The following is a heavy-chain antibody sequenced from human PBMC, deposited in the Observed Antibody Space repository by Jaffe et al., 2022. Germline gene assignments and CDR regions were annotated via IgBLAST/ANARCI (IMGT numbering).Heavy chain of an antibody. CDR2: ISSSGSTI. J-gene: IGHJ4*02. CDR1: GFTFSSYE. Sequence: EVQLVESGGGLVQPGGSLRLSCAASGFTFSSYEMNWVRQAPGKGLEWVSYISSSGSTIYYADSVKGRFTISRDNAKNSLYLQMNSLRAEDTAVYYCARGVNYYDSRDALYWGQGTLVTVSS. D-gene: IGHD3-22*01. V-gene: IGHV3-48*03. CDR3: ARGVNYYDSRDALY.